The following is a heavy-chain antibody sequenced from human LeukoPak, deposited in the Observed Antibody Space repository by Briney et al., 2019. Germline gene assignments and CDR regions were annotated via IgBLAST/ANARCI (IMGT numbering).Heavy chain of an antibody. J-gene: IGHJ5*02. D-gene: IGHD3-22*01. V-gene: IGHV4-39*07. CDR3: ARERITMIPAYFDP. CDR2: IYYSGST. Sequence: NPSETLSLTCTVSGGSITTSSYYWGWIRQPPGKGLEWIGSIYYSGSTYYNPSLKSRVTISVDTSKNQFSLKLSIVTAADTAVYYCARERITMIPAYFDPWGQGTLVTVSS. CDR1: GGSITTSSYY.